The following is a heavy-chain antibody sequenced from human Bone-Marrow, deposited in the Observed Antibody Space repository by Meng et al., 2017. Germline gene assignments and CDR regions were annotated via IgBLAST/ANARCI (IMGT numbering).Heavy chain of an antibody. CDR1: GDSLSSNSSA. J-gene: IGHJ4*02. Sequence: VQMQQSGPGLVKPSQTLSLTCSISGDSLSSNSSAWNWIRQSPSRGLEWLGRTYYRSKWSNDYAVSVRSRITINPDTSKNQFSLQLNSVTPEDTAVYYCVRSHSGFLDYWGQGTLVTVSS. D-gene: IGHD3-10*01. V-gene: IGHV6-1*01. CDR2: TYYRSKWSN. CDR3: VRSHSGFLDY.